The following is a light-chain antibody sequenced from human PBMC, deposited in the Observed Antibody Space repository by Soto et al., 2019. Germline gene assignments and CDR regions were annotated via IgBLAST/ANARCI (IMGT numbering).Light chain of an antibody. CDR1: SSDVGGYNY. CDR2: EVN. CDR3: SSYAGSNKRV. V-gene: IGLV2-8*01. J-gene: IGLJ1*01. Sequence: QSALTQPPSASGSPGQSVTISCAGTSSDVGGYNYVSWYQQYPGKAPKLMIYEVNKRPSGVPDRFSGSKSGNTASLTVSGLQAEDEADYYCSSYAGSNKRVFGTGTKLTVL.